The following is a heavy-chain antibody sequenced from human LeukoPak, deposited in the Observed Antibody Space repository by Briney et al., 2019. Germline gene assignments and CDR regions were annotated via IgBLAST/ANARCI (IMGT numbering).Heavy chain of an antibody. CDR3: VRDRGYAYGPFDY. J-gene: IGHJ4*02. Sequence: SETLSLTCTVSGGSVSSTTYHWGWMRQPPGKGLEWIGSIYYSGSTYYNSSLKSRVTISVATSKNQFSLKLSSVTAADTAVYYCVRDRGYAYGPFDYWGQGTLVTVSS. D-gene: IGHD5-12*01. CDR2: IYYSGST. V-gene: IGHV4-39*07. CDR1: GGSVSSTTYH.